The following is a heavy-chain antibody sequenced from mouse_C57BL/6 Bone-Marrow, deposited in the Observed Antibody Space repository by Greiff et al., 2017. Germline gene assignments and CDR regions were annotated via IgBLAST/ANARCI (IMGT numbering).Heavy chain of an antibody. Sequence: EVQRVESGGDLVKPGGSLKLSCAASGFTFSSYGMSWVRQTPDKRLVLVATISSGGSYTYYPDSVQGRFTISRDNAKNTLDLQMSSLKSEDTAMYYCARHLLGLFDYWGQGTTLTVSS. CDR1: GFTFSSYG. D-gene: IGHD2-1*01. V-gene: IGHV5-6*01. CDR3: ARHLLGLFDY. J-gene: IGHJ2*01. CDR2: ISSGGSYT.